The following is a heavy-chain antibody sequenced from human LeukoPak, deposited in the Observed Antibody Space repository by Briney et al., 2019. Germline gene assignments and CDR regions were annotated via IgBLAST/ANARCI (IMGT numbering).Heavy chain of an antibody. Sequence: KPSETLSLTCTVSGGSISGYYWSWIRQPPGARLEWLGYIHHTGSTNYNPSLKSRVTISVDTSKNQFSLKLSSVTAADTAVYYCARTYYDFWSGSRYWYFQLWGRGTLVTVSS. J-gene: IGHJ2*01. V-gene: IGHV4-59*08. CDR2: IHHTGST. CDR1: GGSISGYY. D-gene: IGHD3-3*01. CDR3: ARTYYDFWSGSRYWYFQL.